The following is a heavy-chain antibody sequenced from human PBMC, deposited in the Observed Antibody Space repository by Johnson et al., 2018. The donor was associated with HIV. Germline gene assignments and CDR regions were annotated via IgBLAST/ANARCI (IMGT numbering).Heavy chain of an antibody. CDR3: ARERIGYSSSGDAFDS. V-gene: IGHV3-74*01. J-gene: IGHJ3*02. CDR1: GFTFSSYW. CDR2: INNDGRST. D-gene: IGHD6-13*01. Sequence: VQLVESGGGLVQPGGSLRLSCAASGFTFSSYWMHWVRQAPGKGLVWVSRINNDGRSTTYADSVKGRFTISRDNAKNTLYLQMNSLRAEDTAVYYCARERIGYSSSGDAFDSWGQGTMVTVSS.